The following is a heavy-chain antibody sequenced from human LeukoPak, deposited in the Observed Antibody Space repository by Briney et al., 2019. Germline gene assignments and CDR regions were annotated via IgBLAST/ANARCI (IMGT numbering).Heavy chain of an antibody. CDR3: ARDLRYAFDI. Sequence: SETLSLTCAVYGGSFSGYYWSWIRQPPGKGLEWIGEINHSGSTNYNPSLKSRVTISVDTSKNQFSLKLSSVTAADTAVYYCARDLRYAFDIWGQGTMVTVSS. CDR1: GGSFSGYY. J-gene: IGHJ3*02. V-gene: IGHV4-34*01. CDR2: INHSGST.